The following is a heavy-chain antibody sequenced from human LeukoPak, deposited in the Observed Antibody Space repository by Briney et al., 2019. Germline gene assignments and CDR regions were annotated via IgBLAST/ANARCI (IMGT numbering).Heavy chain of an antibody. J-gene: IGHJ4*02. Sequence: ASVKVSCKASGYTFTSYYMHWVPQAPGQGLEWMGIINPSGGSTSYAQKFQGRVTKTRDTSTSTVYMELSSLSSEDTAVYYCAREIHRYYFDYWGQGTLVTASS. V-gene: IGHV1-46*01. CDR3: AREIHRYYFDY. D-gene: IGHD1-14*01. CDR1: GYTFTSYY. CDR2: INPSGGST.